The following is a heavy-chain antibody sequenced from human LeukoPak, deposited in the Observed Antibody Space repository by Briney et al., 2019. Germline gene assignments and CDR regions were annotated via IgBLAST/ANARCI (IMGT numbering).Heavy chain of an antibody. CDR2: IYYSGST. CDR3: ARYSNYCVDY. J-gene: IGHJ4*02. CDR1: GGSISSYY. Sequence: SETLSLTCTVSGGSISSYYWSWIRQPPGKGLECIGYIYYSGSTNYNPSLKSRVTMSVDTSRNQFSLTLSSVTAADTAVYYCARYSNYCVDYWGQGTLVTVSS. D-gene: IGHD4-11*01. V-gene: IGHV4-59*01.